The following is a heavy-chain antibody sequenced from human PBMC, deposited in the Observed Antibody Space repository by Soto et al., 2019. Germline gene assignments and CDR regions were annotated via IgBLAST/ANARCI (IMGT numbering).Heavy chain of an antibody. J-gene: IGHJ6*02. D-gene: IGHD1-20*01. CDR1: GGSISSYY. CDR3: ARYKSNYYYGMDV. Sequence: SSETLSLTCTVSGGSISSYYWSWIRQPPGKGLEWIGYIYYSGITNYNPSLKSRVTISVDTSKNQFSLKLSFVTAADTAVYYCARYKSNYYYGMDVWGQGTTVTVSS. V-gene: IGHV4-59*01. CDR2: IYYSGIT.